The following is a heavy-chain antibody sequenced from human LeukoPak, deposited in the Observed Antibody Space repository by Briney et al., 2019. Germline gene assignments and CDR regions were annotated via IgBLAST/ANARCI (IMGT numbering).Heavy chain of an antibody. CDR1: GFTFSSYA. D-gene: IGHD2-2*01. V-gene: IGHV3-23*01. CDR3: ARRIPATASGLDY. Sequence: GGPLRLSCAAPGFTFSSYAMSWVRQAPGKGLEWVSTISGSGDYTYYADSVKGRFTISRDNSKNTLYLQMNRLSAEDTAVYYCARRIPATASGLDYWGQGTLVTVSS. J-gene: IGHJ4*02. CDR2: ISGSGDYT.